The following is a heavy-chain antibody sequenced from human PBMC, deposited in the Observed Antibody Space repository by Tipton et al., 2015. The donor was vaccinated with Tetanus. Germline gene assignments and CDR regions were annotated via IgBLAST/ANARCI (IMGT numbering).Heavy chain of an antibody. CDR1: GFTSRTYW. Sequence: SLRLSCAASGFTSRTYWMNWIRQAPGKGLAWVSRIRSDGSNTIYADSVKGRFTISRDTAKNTLYLQMNSLRAEDTAIYYCTTFFSPTVTADAIDVWGQGTMVTVSS. CDR2: IRSDGSNT. J-gene: IGHJ3*01. CDR3: TTFFSPTVTADAIDV. D-gene: IGHD4-17*01. V-gene: IGHV3-74*01.